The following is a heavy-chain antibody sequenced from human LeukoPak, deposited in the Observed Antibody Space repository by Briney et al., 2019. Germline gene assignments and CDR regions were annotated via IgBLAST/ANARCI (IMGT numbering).Heavy chain of an antibody. Sequence: SQTLSLTCAISGDSVSSNSAAWNWLRQSPSRGLEWLGRTYYRSKWYNDYAVSVKSRITINPDTSKNQFSLQLNSVTPEDTAVYYCARTYEYPKNWFDPWGQGTLVTVSS. CDR2: TYYRSKWYN. D-gene: IGHD2/OR15-2a*01. CDR3: ARTYEYPKNWFDP. V-gene: IGHV6-1*01. CDR1: GDSVSSNSAA. J-gene: IGHJ5*02.